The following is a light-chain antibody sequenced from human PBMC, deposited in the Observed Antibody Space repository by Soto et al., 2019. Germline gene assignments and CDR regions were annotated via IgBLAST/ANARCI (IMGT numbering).Light chain of an antibody. CDR3: CSYAGSSTFLYWV. J-gene: IGLJ3*02. V-gene: IGLV2-23*02. CDR1: SSDVGSYNL. Sequence: QSALTQPASVSGSPGQSITISCTGTSSDVGSYNLVSWYQQHPGKAPKLMIYEVSKRPSGVSNRFSGSKSGNTASLTISGLQAEYEADYYCCSYAGSSTFLYWVFGGGTQLTVL. CDR2: EVS.